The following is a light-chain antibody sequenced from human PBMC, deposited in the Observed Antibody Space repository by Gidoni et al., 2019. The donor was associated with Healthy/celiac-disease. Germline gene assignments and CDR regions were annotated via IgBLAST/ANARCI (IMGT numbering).Light chain of an antibody. CDR1: QSISSY. V-gene: IGKV1-39*01. Sequence: DIQLTQSPSSLSASVGDRVTITCRASQSISSYLNWYQQKPGKAPKLLIYAASSLQSGVPPRFSGRGSGTDFTLTSSSLQPEDVATYYWQQSYSTPYTFGQGTKLEIK. CDR2: AAS. CDR3: QQSYSTPYT. J-gene: IGKJ2*01.